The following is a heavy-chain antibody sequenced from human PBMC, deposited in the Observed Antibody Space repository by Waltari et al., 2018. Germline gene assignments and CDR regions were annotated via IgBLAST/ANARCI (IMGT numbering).Heavy chain of an antibody. CDR3: ARDEVAAAGTVD. D-gene: IGHD6-13*01. Sequence: QVQLVQSGAEVKKPGASVKVSCKASGYTFTGYYMHWVRQAPGQGLEWMGWINPNRGGTNYAQKFQGRVTMTRDTSISTAYMELSRLRSDDTAVYYCARDEVAAAGTVDWGQGTLVTVSS. J-gene: IGHJ4*02. V-gene: IGHV1-2*02. CDR1: GYTFTGYY. CDR2: INPNRGGT.